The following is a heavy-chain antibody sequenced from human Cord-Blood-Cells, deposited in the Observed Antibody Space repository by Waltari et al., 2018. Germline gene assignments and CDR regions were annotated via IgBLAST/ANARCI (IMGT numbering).Heavy chain of an antibody. Sequence: EVQLVQSGAEVKKPGESMKISCKGSGYSFTSYWIGWVRQMPGKGLGWLVIIVSGDGDIANLPSFQGQVTISAEKSISTAYRQWGSLKASDSAMYYCARSNYYGMDVCGEGTTVSVSS. CDR2: IVSGDGDI. CDR1: GYSFTSYW. V-gene: IGHV5-51*03. J-gene: IGHJ6*04. CDR3: ARSNYYGMDV.